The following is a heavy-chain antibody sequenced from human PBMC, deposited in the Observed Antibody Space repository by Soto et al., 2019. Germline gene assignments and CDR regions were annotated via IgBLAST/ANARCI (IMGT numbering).Heavy chain of an antibody. V-gene: IGHV3-23*01. CDR1: GFTFSSYA. J-gene: IGHJ4*02. CDR2: ISGSGGST. Sequence: GGSLRLSCAASGFTFSSYAMSWVRQAPGKGLEWVSAISGSGGSTYYADSVKGRFTISRDNSKNTLYLQMNSLRAEDTAVYYCAKPLTLQRTADWDYWGQGTLVTVSS. D-gene: IGHD6-13*01. CDR3: AKPLTLQRTADWDY.